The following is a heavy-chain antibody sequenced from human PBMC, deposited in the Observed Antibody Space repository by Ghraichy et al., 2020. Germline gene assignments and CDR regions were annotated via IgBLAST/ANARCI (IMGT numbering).Heavy chain of an antibody. D-gene: IGHD3-3*01. J-gene: IGHJ4*02. CDR2: INPNSGGT. Sequence: ASVKVSCKASGYTFTGYYMHWVRQAPGQGLEWMGRINPNSGGTNYAQKFQGRVTMTRDTSISTAYMELSRLRSDDTAVYYCARDREYYDFWSGYDYWGQGTLVTVSS. CDR1: GYTFTGYY. CDR3: ARDREYYDFWSGYDY. V-gene: IGHV1-2*06.